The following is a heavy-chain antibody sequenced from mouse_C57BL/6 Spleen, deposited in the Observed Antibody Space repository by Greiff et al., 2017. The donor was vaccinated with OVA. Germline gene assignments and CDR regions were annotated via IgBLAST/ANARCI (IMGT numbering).Heavy chain of an antibody. D-gene: IGHD1-1*01. CDR3: AGQGSKYYAMDY. Sequence: EVKLMESGAGLVKPGGSLKLSCAASGFTFSDYGMHWVRQAPEKGLEWVAYISSGSSTIYYADTVKGRFTITSDNANNTLFLQMTSLTSEDTAVNYCAGQGSKYYAMDYWGKGTSVTVSS. J-gene: IGHJ4*01. V-gene: IGHV5-17*01. CDR2: ISSGSSTI. CDR1: GFTFSDYG.